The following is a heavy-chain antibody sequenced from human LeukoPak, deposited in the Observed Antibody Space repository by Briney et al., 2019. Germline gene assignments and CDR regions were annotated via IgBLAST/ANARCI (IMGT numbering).Heavy chain of an antibody. CDR1: GFTYSSYA. J-gene: IGHJ4*02. CDR3: AREARAYCGGDCYSFAY. Sequence: PGGSLRLSCAASGFTYSSYAMHWVRQGPGKGLEWVAVISYDGSNKYYADSVKGRFTISRDNSKNTLYLQMSSLRAEDTAVYYCAREARAYCGGDCYSFAYWGQGTLVTVSS. V-gene: IGHV3-30*04. CDR2: ISYDGSNK. D-gene: IGHD2-21*02.